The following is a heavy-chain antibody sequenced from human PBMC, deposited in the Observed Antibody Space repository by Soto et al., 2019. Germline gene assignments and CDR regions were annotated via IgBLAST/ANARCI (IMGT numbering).Heavy chain of an antibody. CDR1: GFTFSSYW. CDR2: IKQDGSEK. V-gene: IGHV3-7*01. D-gene: IGHD2-15*01. J-gene: IGHJ3*02. Sequence: EVQLVESGGGLVQPGGSLRLSCAASGFTFSSYWMSWVRQAPGKGLEWVANIKQDGSEKYYVDSVKGRFTISRDNAKKSLYLQMNSLRAEDTAVYYCAREGCSGGSCYSADAFDIWGQGTMVTVSS. CDR3: AREGCSGGSCYSADAFDI.